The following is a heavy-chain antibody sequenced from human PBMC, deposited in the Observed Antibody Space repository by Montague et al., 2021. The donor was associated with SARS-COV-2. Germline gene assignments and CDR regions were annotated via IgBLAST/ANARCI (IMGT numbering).Heavy chain of an antibody. CDR2: IYYSGST. CDR1: GGSISSSSYY. D-gene: IGHD1-26*01. V-gene: IGHV4-39*01. J-gene: IGHJ4*02. CDR3: VEIVGAADY. Sequence: SETLSLTCTVSGGSISSSSYYWGWIRQPPGKGLEWIGSIYYSGSTYYNPSLKSRVTISVDTSKNLFSLKLSSVTAADTAVYYCVEIVGAADYWGQGTPVTVSS.